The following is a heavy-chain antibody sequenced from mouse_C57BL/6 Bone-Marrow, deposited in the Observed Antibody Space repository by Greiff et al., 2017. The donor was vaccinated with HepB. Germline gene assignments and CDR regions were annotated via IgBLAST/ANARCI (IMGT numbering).Heavy chain of an antibody. CDR1: GFTFSSYA. CDR2: ISDGGSYT. Sequence: EVQLVESGGGLVKPGGSLKLSCAASGFTFSSYAMSWVRQTPEKRLEWVATISDGGSYTYYPDNVKGRFTISRDNAKNNLYLQMSHLKSEDTAMYYCARYLLLAYWGQGTLVTVSA. V-gene: IGHV5-4*01. D-gene: IGHD2-1*01. CDR3: ARYLLLAY. J-gene: IGHJ3*01.